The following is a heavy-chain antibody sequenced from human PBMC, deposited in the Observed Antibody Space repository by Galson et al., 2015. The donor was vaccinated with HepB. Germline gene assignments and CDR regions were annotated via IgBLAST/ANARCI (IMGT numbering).Heavy chain of an antibody. Sequence: SVKVSCKASGYTFTGYYMHWVRQAPGQGLEWMGWISAYNGNTNYAQKLQGRVTMTTDTSTSTAYMELRSLRSDDTAVYYCARDGGELETRYGMDVWGQGTTVTVSS. CDR1: GYTFTGYY. CDR2: ISAYNGNT. CDR3: ARDGGELETRYGMDV. J-gene: IGHJ6*02. V-gene: IGHV1-18*04. D-gene: IGHD1-1*01.